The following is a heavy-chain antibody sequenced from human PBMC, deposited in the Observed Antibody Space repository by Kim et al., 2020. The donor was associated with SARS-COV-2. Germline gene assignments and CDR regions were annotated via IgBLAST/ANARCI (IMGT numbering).Heavy chain of an antibody. J-gene: IGHJ4*02. D-gene: IGHD2-15*01. CDR2: VKGGGCGK. CDR1: FFPFLPSW. Sequence: GGSLRLSCAASFFPFLPSWISWLLQAPGKGLEGGGGVKGGGCGKYYADSVKGRFTISRDNAKNSLYLQMNSLRVDDTAVYYCARDCTGVCYDYWGQGTLVAVSS. V-gene: IGHV3-7*01. CDR3: ARDCTGVCYDY.